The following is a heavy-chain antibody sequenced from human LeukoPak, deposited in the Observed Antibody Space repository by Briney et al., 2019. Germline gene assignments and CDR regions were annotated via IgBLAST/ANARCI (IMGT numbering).Heavy chain of an antibody. Sequence: GGSLRLSCAASGFTVSNNYMSWVRQAPGKGLEWVSVIYGGGSTYYADSVKGRFTISRDDSKNTLYLQMNSLRAEDTAVYYCAKDITRYGGNAVDYWGQGTLVTVSS. D-gene: IGHD4-23*01. J-gene: IGHJ4*02. CDR3: AKDITRYGGNAVDY. CDR1: GFTVSNNY. CDR2: IYGGGST. V-gene: IGHV3-66*01.